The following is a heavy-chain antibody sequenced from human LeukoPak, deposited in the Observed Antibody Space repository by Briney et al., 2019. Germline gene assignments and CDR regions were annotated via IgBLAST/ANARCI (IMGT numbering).Heavy chain of an antibody. J-gene: IGHJ5*02. CDR2: IYYSGST. CDR1: GASISSYY. V-gene: IGHV4-59*08. D-gene: IGHD3-10*01. CDR3: ARAIYGSGSIWFDP. Sequence: SETLSLTCTVSGASISSYYWSWIRQPPGKGLEWIGYIYYSGSTNYNPSLKSRVTISVGTSKNQFSLKLSSVTAADTAVYYCARAIYGSGSIWFDPWGQGTLVTVSS.